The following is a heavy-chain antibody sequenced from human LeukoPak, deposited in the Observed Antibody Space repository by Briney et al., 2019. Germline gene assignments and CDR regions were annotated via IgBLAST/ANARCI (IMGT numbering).Heavy chain of an antibody. D-gene: IGHD4-17*01. V-gene: IGHV4-39*07. CDR2: IYYSGST. Sequence: PSETLSLTCTVSGGSISSSSYYWGWIRQPPGKGLEWIGSIYYSGSTYYNPSLKSRVTISVDTSKNQFSLKLSSVTAADTAVYYCARDPGDYFENNSDYWGQGTLVTVSS. CDR1: GGSISSSSYY. J-gene: IGHJ4*02. CDR3: ARDPGDYFENNSDY.